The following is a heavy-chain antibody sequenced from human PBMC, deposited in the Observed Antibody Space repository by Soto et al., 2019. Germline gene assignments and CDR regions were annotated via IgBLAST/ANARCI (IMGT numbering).Heavy chain of an antibody. CDR1: GGTFSSYT. J-gene: IGHJ3*02. Sequence: QVQLVQSGAEVKKPGSSVKVSCKASGGTFSSYTISWVRQAPGQVLEWMGRIIPILGIANYAQKFQGRVSITADKSTSTACRGPSSLSSEDTAVYYCARGFGWNCRTPGAFDIWGQVTMVTVSS. V-gene: IGHV1-69*02. CDR3: ARGFGWNCRTPGAFDI. D-gene: IGHD1-7*01. CDR2: IIPILGIA.